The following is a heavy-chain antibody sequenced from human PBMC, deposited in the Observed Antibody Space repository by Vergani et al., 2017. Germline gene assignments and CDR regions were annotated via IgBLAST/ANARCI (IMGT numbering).Heavy chain of an antibody. J-gene: IGHJ6*03. CDR1: GGTFSSYA. D-gene: IGHD1-26*01. CDR2: IISIFGTA. CDR3: ARASIVGATTVYYYYYMNV. Sequence: QVQLVQSGAEVKKPGSSVKVSCKASGGTFSSYAISWVRQAPGQGLEWMGGIISIFGTANYAQKFQGRVTITADESTSTAYMELSSLRSEDTAVYYCARASIVGATTVYYYYYMNVWGKGTTVTVSS. V-gene: IGHV1-69*01.